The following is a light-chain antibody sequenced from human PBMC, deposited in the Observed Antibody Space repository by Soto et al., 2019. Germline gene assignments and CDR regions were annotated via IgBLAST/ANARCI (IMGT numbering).Light chain of an antibody. Sequence: EIVLTQSPATLSLSPGERATLSCRASPSVTNYLAWYQQKPGQAPRLLIYGASSRATGIPDRFSGSGSGTDFTLTISRLEPEDFAVYYCQQYGSSPITFGPGTKVDIK. CDR3: QQYGSSPIT. CDR1: PSVTNY. J-gene: IGKJ3*01. CDR2: GAS. V-gene: IGKV3-20*01.